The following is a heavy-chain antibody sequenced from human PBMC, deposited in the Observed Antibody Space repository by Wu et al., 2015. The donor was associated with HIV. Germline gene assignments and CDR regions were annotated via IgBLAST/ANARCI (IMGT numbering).Heavy chain of an antibody. CDR2: ISANNGDT. J-gene: IGHJ4*02. CDR1: GYSFTHYG. Sequence: QVHLVQSGVEVKKPGASVKVSCKASGYSFTHYGIAWVRQAPGQGLEWMGWISANNGDTSYAQKFQGRVTVTTDTSTTTSYMELRSLKSDDTAIYYCARSPSMTTVVMPFDYWGQGTLVTVTS. D-gene: IGHD4-23*01. V-gene: IGHV1-18*01. CDR3: ARSPSMTTVVMPFDY.